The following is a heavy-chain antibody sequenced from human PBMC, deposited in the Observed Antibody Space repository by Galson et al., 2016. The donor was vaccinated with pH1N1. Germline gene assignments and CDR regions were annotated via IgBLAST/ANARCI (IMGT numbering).Heavy chain of an antibody. CDR1: GYTFTDTY. CDR2: INPNSGGT. J-gene: IGHJ2*01. V-gene: IGHV1-2*02. Sequence: SVKVSCKASGYTFTDTYMHWVRQAPGQGLEWMGWINPNSGGTKYAQNFEGRVTMTRDTSIRTAYMELSRLRSDDTAVYYCACSTTSNFFDPWGRGTLVTVSS. D-gene: IGHD5/OR15-5a*01. CDR3: ACSTTSNFFDP.